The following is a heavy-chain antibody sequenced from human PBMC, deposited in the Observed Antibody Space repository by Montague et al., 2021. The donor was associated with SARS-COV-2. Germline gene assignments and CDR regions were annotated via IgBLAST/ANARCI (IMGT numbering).Heavy chain of an antibody. D-gene: IGHD6-13*01. J-gene: IGHJ5*02. Sequence: SETLFLTCTVSGDSFGDYYWNWIRQPPGKGLEWIGYIHYSGKTNYNPSLKSRVTISVNTSKNQFSLKLSSVTAADTAVYYCARDAGIAATGLNWFDPWGQGTLVTVSS. CDR2: IHYSGKT. V-gene: IGHV4-59*12. CDR3: ARDAGIAATGLNWFDP. CDR1: GDSFGDYY.